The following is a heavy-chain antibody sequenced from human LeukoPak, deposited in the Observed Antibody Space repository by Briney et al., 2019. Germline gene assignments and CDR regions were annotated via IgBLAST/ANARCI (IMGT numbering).Heavy chain of an antibody. CDR1: GFTFSDYH. D-gene: IGHD3-10*02. Sequence: PGGSLRLSCAASGFTFSDYHMSWVRQAPGKGLEWISFIASRSTFITYADSVRGRFPTSRDDAKNSLDLQMNSLRADDTAVYYCARDMSPLARAMDVWGQGTTVTVSS. CDR2: IASRSTFI. J-gene: IGHJ6*02. V-gene: IGHV3-11*05. CDR3: ARDMSPLARAMDV.